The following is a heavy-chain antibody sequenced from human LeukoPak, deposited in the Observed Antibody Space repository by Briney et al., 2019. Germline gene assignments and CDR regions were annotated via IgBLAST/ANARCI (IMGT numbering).Heavy chain of an antibody. J-gene: IGHJ3*02. D-gene: IGHD3-16*02. V-gene: IGHV1-18*01. Sequence: ASVKVSCKASGGTFSSYAISWVRQAPGQGLEWMGWISAYNGNTNYAQKLQGRVTMTTDTSTSTAYMELRSLRSDDTAVYYCARDFFYDYVRGSYRYGYADAFDIWGQGTMVTVSS. CDR3: ARDFFYDYVRGSYRYGYADAFDI. CDR1: GGTFSSYA. CDR2: ISAYNGNT.